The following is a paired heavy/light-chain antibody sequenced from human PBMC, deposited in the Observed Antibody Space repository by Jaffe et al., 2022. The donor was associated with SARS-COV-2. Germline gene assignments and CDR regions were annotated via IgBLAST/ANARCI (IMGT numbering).Heavy chain of an antibody. V-gene: IGHV1-46*01. Sequence: QVQLVQSGAEVKKPGASVKVSCKASGYTFSSYYMHWVRQAPGQGLEWMGRINPSGGSTNYAQKFQGRVIMTRDTSTSTVYMELSSLRSEDTVVYYCAREVGGHSSSINWFDPWGQGTLVTVSS. J-gene: IGHJ5*02. CDR1: GYTFSSYY. D-gene: IGHD6-13*01. CDR3: AREVGGHSSSINWFDP. CDR2: INPSGGST.
Light chain of an antibody. Sequence: QSALTQPPSASGTPGQRVTISCSGSSSNIGTKTVNWYQQLPGTAPKLLIYRDNQRPLGVPDRFSGSKSGTSASLAISGLQSEDEADYSCAVWDDSLNGVVFGGGTKLTVL. CDR1: SSNIGTKT. CDR2: RDN. J-gene: IGLJ2*01. V-gene: IGLV1-44*01. CDR3: AVWDDSLNGVV.